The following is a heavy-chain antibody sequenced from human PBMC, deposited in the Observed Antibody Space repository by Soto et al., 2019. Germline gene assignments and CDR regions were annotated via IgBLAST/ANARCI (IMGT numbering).Heavy chain of an antibody. CDR2: IFHDGTA. CDR1: GVSLTSGNW. CDR3: ARLVYDTRLNYMYFDF. Sequence: SETLSLTCAVSGVSLTSGNWWTFVRQSPQRGLEYIGEIFHDGTANYYPSFERRVAMSVDTSRNQFSLKLTSVTAADTAVYFCARLVYDTRLNYMYFDFWGPGTLVTVSS. D-gene: IGHD3-10*01. J-gene: IGHJ4*02. V-gene: IGHV4-4*02.